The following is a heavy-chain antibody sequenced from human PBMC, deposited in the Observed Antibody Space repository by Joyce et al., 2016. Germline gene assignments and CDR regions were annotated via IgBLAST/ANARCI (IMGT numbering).Heavy chain of an antibody. CDR1: GYTFTGYY. CDR3: AAATPDWFNGLSGWFDP. J-gene: IGHJ5*02. CDR2: INPNNGGT. Sequence: QVQLVQSGAEVKKPGASVKVSCKASGYTFTGYYMHWVRQATGQGFEWMGWINPNNGGTNYAQKFQGRVTMTRDTSISTAYMELSSLRSDDTAVYYCAAATPDWFNGLSGWFDPWGQGTLVTVSS. D-gene: IGHD3-9*01. V-gene: IGHV1-2*02.